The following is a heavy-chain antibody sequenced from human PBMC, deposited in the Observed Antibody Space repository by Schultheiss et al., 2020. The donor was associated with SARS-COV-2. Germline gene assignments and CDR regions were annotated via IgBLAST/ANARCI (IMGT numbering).Heavy chain of an antibody. J-gene: IGHJ4*02. CDR2: IYYSGST. D-gene: IGHD5-24*01. CDR3: ARGRAPRDGYRN. Sequence: SETLSLTCTVSGGSISSYYWSRIRQPPGKGLEWIGYIYYSGSTNYNPSLKSRVTISVDTSKNQFSLKLSSVTAADTAVYYCARGRAPRDGYRNWGQGTLVTVSS. CDR1: GGSISSYY. V-gene: IGHV4-59*12.